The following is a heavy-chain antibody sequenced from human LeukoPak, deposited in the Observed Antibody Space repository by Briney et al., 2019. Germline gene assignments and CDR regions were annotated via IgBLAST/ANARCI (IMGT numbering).Heavy chain of an antibody. CDR3: ARDLSGTMVRGVTFDY. V-gene: IGHV4-4*07. Sequence: PSETLSLTCTVSGGSISSYYWSWIRQPAGKGLEWIGRIYTSGSTNYNPSLKSRVTMSVDTSKNQFSLKLSSVTAADTAVYYCARDLSGTMVRGVTFDYWGQGTLVTVSS. CDR2: IYTSGST. CDR1: GGSISSYY. D-gene: IGHD3-10*01. J-gene: IGHJ4*02.